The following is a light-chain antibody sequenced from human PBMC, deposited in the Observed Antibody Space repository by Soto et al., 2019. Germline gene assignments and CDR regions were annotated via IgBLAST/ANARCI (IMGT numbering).Light chain of an antibody. J-gene: IGKJ5*01. CDR3: QLYGISPH. CDR1: QSRGSSV. Sequence: EMVLTQAQGTLTSAPGEGAPLSWKTRQSRGSSVLACYQHKPGQAPRLLTYASSNRATVIPDMFSSSASGTVFTLTINRLDPEDFAVYYCQLYGISPHFGQGTRLDIK. V-gene: IGKV3-20*01. CDR2: ASS.